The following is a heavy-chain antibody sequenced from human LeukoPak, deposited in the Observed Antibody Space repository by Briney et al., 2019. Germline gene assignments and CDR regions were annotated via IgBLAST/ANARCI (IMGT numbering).Heavy chain of an antibody. V-gene: IGHV3-21*01. J-gene: IGHJ4*02. CDR1: VFTFSSYS. CDR3: ARVRTGFYFDY. D-gene: IGHD2-8*02. CDR2: ISSSSSYI. Sequence: GGSLTLSCAASVFTFSSYSMNWVRQAPGKGLEWVSSISSSSSYIYYADSVKGRFTISRDNAKNSLYLQMNSLRAEDTAVYYCARVRTGFYFDYWGQGTLVTVSS.